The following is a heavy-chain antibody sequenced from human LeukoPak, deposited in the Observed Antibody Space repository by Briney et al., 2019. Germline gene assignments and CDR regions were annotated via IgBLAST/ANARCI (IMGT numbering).Heavy chain of an antibody. CDR2: ISYDGSNK. Sequence: PGRSLRLSCAASGFTFSSYAMHWVCQAPGKGLEWVAVISYDGSNKYYADSVKGRFTISRDNSKNTLYLQMNSLRAEDTAVYYCARAGVVTAILGAFDIWGQGTMVTVSS. J-gene: IGHJ3*02. V-gene: IGHV3-30-3*01. CDR1: GFTFSSYA. CDR3: ARAGVVTAILGAFDI. D-gene: IGHD2-21*02.